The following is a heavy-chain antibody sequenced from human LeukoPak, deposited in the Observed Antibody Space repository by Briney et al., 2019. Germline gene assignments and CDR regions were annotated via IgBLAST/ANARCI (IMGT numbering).Heavy chain of an antibody. CDR2: ISGSGGST. Sequence: GGSLRLSCAASGFTFSSYAMSWVRQAPGRGLEWVSAISGSGGSTYYADSVKGRFTISRDNSKNTLYLQMNSLRAEDTAVYYCAKSPLTWRVSGSYSDYWGQGTLVTVSS. J-gene: IGHJ4*02. CDR1: GFTFSSYA. V-gene: IGHV3-23*01. CDR3: AKSPLTWRVSGSYSDY. D-gene: IGHD1-26*01.